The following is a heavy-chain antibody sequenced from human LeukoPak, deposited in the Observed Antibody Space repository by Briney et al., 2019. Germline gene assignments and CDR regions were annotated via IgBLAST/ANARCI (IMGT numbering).Heavy chain of an antibody. CDR3: ARERLPDDY. CDR2: ISAASNYI. D-gene: IGHD4-11*01. J-gene: IGHJ4*02. Sequence: GGSLRLSCAASGFSFSTYSMSWVRQAPGKGLEWVSSISAASNYIYYADSVKGRFTISRDNAKNSLYLQMNSLRAEDTAVYYCARERLPDDYWGQGTLVTVPS. CDR1: GFSFSTYS. V-gene: IGHV3-21*01.